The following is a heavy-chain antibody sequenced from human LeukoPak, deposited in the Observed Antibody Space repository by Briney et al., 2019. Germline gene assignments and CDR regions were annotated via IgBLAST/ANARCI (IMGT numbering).Heavy chain of an antibody. V-gene: IGHV1-2*02. Sequence: GASVKVSCKTSGYRFTAYPLHWVRQAPGQGREWLGWMNPHSGETNNAQKFQGRVTMTRDTSISVAYMQLSSLRSDDTAVYYCARGMDAEAFQNWGQGTLVTVSS. CDR1: GYRFTAYP. CDR3: ARGMDAEAFQN. J-gene: IGHJ1*01. CDR2: MNPHSGET. D-gene: IGHD2-2*03.